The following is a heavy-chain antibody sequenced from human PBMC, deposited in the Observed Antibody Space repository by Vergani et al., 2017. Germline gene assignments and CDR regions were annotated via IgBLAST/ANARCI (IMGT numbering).Heavy chain of an antibody. CDR2: IRYDGSNK. J-gene: IGHJ6*02. CDR1: GCTFSSYG. V-gene: IGHV3-30*02. D-gene: IGHD3-9*01. Sequence: QVQLVESGGGVVQPGGSLRLSCAASGCTFSSYGMHWVRQAPGKGLEWVAFIRYDGSNKYYADSVKGRFTISRDNSKNTLYLQMNSLRAEDTAVYYCAKVDYDILTGYYPYYYYGMDVWGQGTTVTVSS. CDR3: AKVDYDILTGYYPYYYYGMDV.